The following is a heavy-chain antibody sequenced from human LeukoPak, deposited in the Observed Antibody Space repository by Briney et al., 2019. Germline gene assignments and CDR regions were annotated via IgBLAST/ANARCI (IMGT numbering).Heavy chain of an antibody. CDR1: GGTFSSYA. CDR3: ARQIGYYYDSSGYYFPAEFDY. V-gene: IGHV1-69*05. D-gene: IGHD3-22*01. Sequence: SVKVSCKASGGTFSSYAISWVRQAPGQGLEWMGRIIPIFGTTNYAQKFQGRVTITTGESTSTAYMELSSLRSEDTAVYYCARQIGYYYDSSGYYFPAEFDYWGQGTLVTVSS. J-gene: IGHJ4*02. CDR2: IIPIFGTT.